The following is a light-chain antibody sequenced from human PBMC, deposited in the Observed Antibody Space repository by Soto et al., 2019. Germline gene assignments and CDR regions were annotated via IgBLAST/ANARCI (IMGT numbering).Light chain of an antibody. J-gene: IGKJ1*01. CDR1: QSVSSY. V-gene: IGKV3-20*01. Sequence: IGLKLSLAAVSLTQRERATLSCRASQSVSSYLAWYQQKPGQAPRLLIFGAASRATGIPDRFSGRGSGTDFTLTISRLEPEDFAVYYCQQYGSFSTFGHVTNVAIK. CDR2: GAA. CDR3: QQYGSFST.